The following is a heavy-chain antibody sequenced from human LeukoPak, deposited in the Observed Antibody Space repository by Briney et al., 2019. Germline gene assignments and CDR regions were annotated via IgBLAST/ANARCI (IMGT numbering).Heavy chain of an antibody. J-gene: IGHJ4*02. V-gene: IGHV1-8*01. CDR1: GYTFTSYD. CDR3: VRANINNWNYRVTPLGY. Sequence: ASVKVSCKASGYTFTSYDINWVRQATGQGLEWMGWMNPNSGNTGYAQKFQGRVTMTRNTSISTAYMELSSLRSEDTAVYYCVRANINNWNYRVTPLGYWGQGTLVTVSS. D-gene: IGHD1-7*01. CDR2: MNPNSGNT.